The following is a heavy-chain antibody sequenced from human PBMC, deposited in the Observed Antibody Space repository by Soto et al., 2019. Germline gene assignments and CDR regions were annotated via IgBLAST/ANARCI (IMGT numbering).Heavy chain of an antibody. V-gene: IGHV3-30-3*01. CDR3: ARERGGLGYYDILTGYSLDP. D-gene: IGHD3-9*01. CDR1: GFTFSSYA. J-gene: IGHJ5*02. CDR2: IPYDGSNK. Sequence: GGSLRLSCAASGFTFSSYAMHWVRQAPGKGLEWVAVIPYDGSNKYYADSVKGRFTISRDNSKNTLYLQMNSLRAEDTAVYYCARERGGLGYYDILTGYSLDPWGQGTLVTVSS.